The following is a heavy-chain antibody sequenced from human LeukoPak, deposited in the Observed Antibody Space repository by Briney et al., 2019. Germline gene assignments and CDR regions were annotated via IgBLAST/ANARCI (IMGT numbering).Heavy chain of an antibody. CDR1: GFTFSSSW. J-gene: IGHJ4*02. CDR3: VRDKVGFDY. Sequence: GGSLRLSYAASGFTFSSSWMSWVRQAPGKGLEWVANKKQDGSEKYYVDSVKGRFTISRDNAENSLYLQMNSLRAEDTAVYYCVRDKVGFDYWGQGTLVTVSS. V-gene: IGHV3-7*03. CDR2: KKQDGSEK.